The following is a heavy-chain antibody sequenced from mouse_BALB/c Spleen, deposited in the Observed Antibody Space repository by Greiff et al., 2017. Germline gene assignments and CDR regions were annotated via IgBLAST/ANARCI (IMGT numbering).Heavy chain of an antibody. CDR1: GFTFSSYY. V-gene: IGHV5-6-2*01. D-gene: IGHD1-1*01. CDR2: INSNGGST. J-gene: IGHJ3*01. Sequence: DVKLVESGGGLVKLGGSLKLSCAASGFTFSSYYMSWVRKTPEKRLELVAAINSNGGSTYYPDTVKGRFTISRDNAKNTLYLQMSSLKSEDTALYYCANYYGSSYFAYWGQGTLVTVSA. CDR3: ANYYGSSYFAY.